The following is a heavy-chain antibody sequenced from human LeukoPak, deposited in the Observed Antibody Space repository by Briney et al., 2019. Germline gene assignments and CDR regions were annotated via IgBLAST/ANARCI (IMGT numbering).Heavy chain of an antibody. D-gene: IGHD2-2*02. CDR2: IIPIFGTA. Sequence: GASVKVSCKASGGTFSSYAISWVRQAPGQGLEWMGGIIPIFGTANYAQKFQGRVTITTDESTSTAYMELSSLRSEDTAVYYCARVVLGYCSSTSCYTVSGRWFDPWGQGALVTVSS. CDR3: ARVVLGYCSSTSCYTVSGRWFDP. J-gene: IGHJ5*02. V-gene: IGHV1-69*05. CDR1: GGTFSSYA.